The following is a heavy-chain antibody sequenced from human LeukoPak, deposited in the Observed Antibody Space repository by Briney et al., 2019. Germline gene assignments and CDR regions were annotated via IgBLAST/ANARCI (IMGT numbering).Heavy chain of an antibody. CDR1: GGTFSSYA. CDR3: ARELAGLPADY. V-gene: IGHV1-2*02. CDR2: INLSSGGS. D-gene: IGHD5-12*01. J-gene: IGHJ4*02. Sequence: ASVKVSCKASGGTFSSYAISWVRQAPGQGLEWMGWINLSSGGSNSAQKFQGRVTMTWDTSIYTAYMELSGLTSDDTAVYYCARELAGLPADYWGQGALVTVSS.